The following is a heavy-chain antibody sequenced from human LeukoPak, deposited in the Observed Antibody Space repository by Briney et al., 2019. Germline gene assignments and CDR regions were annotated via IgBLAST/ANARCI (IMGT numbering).Heavy chain of an antibody. CDR3: ARGPRIQVWSGYYCYMDV. V-gene: IGHV1-8*03. Sequence: GASVKVSCKASGYTFTSYDINWVRQATGQGLEWMGWMNPNSGNTGYAQKFQGRVTITRNTSISTAYMELRSLRSDNTAVYYCARGPRIQVWSGYYCYMDVWGKGTTVTVSS. J-gene: IGHJ6*03. D-gene: IGHD5-18*01. CDR2: MNPNSGNT. CDR1: GYTFTSYD.